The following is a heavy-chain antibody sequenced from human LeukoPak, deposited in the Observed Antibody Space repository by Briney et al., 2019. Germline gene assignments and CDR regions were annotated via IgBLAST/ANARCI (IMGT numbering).Heavy chain of an antibody. Sequence: GGSLRLSCAASGFTVSSIHMVWVRQAPGKGLEWVSVTYTGGNSYYADSVKGRFIISRDISKNTLYLQMNSLRAEDSALYYCARGGRGSAAVVAPRSFDIWGQGTMVTVPS. CDR1: GFTVSSIH. CDR3: ARGGRGSAAVVAPRSFDI. J-gene: IGHJ3*02. D-gene: IGHD3-22*01. CDR2: TYTGGNS. V-gene: IGHV3-53*01.